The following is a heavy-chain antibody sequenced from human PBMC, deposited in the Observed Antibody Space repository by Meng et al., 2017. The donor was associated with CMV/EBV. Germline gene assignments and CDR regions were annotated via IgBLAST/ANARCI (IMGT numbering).Heavy chain of an antibody. J-gene: IGHJ5*02. CDR3: ARGDTATTSNWFDP. Sequence: ASVKVSCKVSGYTLTELSRHWVRQAPGKGLEWMGGFDPEDGETIYAQKFQGRVTITADKSTSTAYMELSSLRSEDTAVYYCARGDTATTSNWFDPWGQGTLVTVSS. D-gene: IGHD5-18*01. CDR1: GYTLTELS. CDR2: FDPEDGET. V-gene: IGHV1-24*01.